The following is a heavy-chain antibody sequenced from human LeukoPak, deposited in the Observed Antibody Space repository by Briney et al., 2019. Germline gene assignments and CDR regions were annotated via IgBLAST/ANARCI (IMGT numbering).Heavy chain of an antibody. V-gene: IGHV3-21*01. CDR3: AGDMDYYDSSGYRYYFDY. CDR2: ISSSSSYI. Sequence: GGSLRLSCAASGFTFSSYSMNWVRQAPGKGLEWVSSISSSSSYIYYADSVKGRFTISRDNAKNSLYLQMNSLRAEDTAVYYCAGDMDYYDSSGYRYYFDYWGQGTLVTVSS. D-gene: IGHD3-22*01. J-gene: IGHJ4*02. CDR1: GFTFSSYS.